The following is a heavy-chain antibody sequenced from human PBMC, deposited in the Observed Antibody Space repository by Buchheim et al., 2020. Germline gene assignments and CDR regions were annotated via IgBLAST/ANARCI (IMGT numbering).Heavy chain of an antibody. D-gene: IGHD6-19*01. J-gene: IGHJ4*02. CDR2: IKQGGSNK. CDR3: AGDAVAGIDY. Sequence: EVQLVESGGGLVQPGGSLRLSCAASGFTFSSYWMSWVRQAPGKGLEWVANIKQGGSNKYYADSVKGRFTISRDNAKNSLYLQINNLRAEDAAVYYCAGDAVAGIDYWGQGTL. V-gene: IGHV3-7*01. CDR1: GFTFSSYW.